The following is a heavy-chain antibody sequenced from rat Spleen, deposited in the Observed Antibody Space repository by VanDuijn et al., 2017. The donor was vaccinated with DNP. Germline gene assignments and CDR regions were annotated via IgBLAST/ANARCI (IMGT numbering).Heavy chain of an antibody. CDR1: GFIFSNYW. Sequence: EVQLVESGGGPVQPGRSLKLSCVASGFIFSNYWMTWIRQAPGKGLEWVASISNTGDNTYYSDSVKGRFSLSSDNAKSTLYLQMDRLRSEDTATYYCVSRPPPTRGPFDYWGQGVTVTVSS. J-gene: IGHJ2*01. D-gene: IGHD1-4*01. V-gene: IGHV5-31*01. CDR2: ISNTGDNT. CDR3: VSRPPPTRGPFDY.